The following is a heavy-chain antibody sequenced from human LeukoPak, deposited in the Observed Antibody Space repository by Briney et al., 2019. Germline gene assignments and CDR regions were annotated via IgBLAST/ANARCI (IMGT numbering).Heavy chain of an antibody. D-gene: IGHD5-12*01. Sequence: SETLSLTCNVSGGSVSGSNYYWGWVRQPPGEGLEYIGSIYYNGNTYFKSSLKSRVTISTDTSKNEFSLKLSSVSGADTAVYFCAGGYSGYHSLDYWGQGTLVTVSS. CDR2: IYYNGNT. CDR1: GGSVSGSNYY. V-gene: IGHV4-39*01. J-gene: IGHJ4*02. CDR3: AGGYSGYHSLDY.